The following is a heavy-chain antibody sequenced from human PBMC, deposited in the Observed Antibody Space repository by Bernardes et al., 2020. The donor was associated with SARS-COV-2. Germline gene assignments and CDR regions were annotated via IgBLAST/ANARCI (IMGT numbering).Heavy chain of an antibody. D-gene: IGHD3-3*01. CDR3: AKGDYYEMDV. J-gene: IGHJ6*04. CDR2: ISWGGGRT. Sequence: QNPGKGLEWVSLISWGGGRTYYADSVKGRFTLSRDNSKNSLYLQMNSLRTEDTALYYCAKGDYYEMDVWGKGTTFTVSS. V-gene: IGHV3-43*01.